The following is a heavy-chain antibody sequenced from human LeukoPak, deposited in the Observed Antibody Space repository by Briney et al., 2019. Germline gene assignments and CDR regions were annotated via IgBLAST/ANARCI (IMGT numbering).Heavy chain of an antibody. J-gene: IGHJ4*02. D-gene: IGHD3-16*01. Sequence: GASVKVSCTASGGTFSTYAISWVRQAPGQGLEWMGGIIPIFGTANYAQKFQGRVTITADESTSTAYMELSSLRSEDTAVYYCAILRGSGGNYWGQGTLVTVSS. CDR1: GGTFSTYA. CDR2: IIPIFGTA. V-gene: IGHV1-69*13. CDR3: AILRGSGGNY.